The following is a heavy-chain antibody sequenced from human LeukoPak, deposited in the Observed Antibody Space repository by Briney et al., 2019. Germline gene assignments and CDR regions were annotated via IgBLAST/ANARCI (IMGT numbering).Heavy chain of an antibody. CDR1: DFNVIPNY. Sequence: RGSLRLSCAVSDFNVIPNYMTWVRQAPGKGLECISVIHSNDDTYYAASVRGRFTISRDTSNYMLYLQMNSLRAEDTAIYFCTRGHAAMGEHWGQGILVTVSS. CDR3: TRGHAAMGEH. CDR2: IHSNDDT. D-gene: IGHD5-18*01. V-gene: IGHV3-53*01. J-gene: IGHJ4*02.